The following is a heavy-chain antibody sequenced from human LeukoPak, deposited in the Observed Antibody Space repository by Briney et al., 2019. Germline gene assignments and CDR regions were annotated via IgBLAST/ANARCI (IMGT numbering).Heavy chain of an antibody. CDR2: ISSSGSTI. V-gene: IGHV3-11*01. J-gene: IGHJ4*02. Sequence: GGSLRLSCAASGFTFSDYYMSWIRQAPGKGLEWVSYISSSGSTIYYADSVKGRFTISRDNAKNSLYLQMNSLRAEDMALYYCAKDYSSGWYYLDNWGQGTLVTVSS. CDR1: GFTFSDYY. D-gene: IGHD6-19*01. CDR3: AKDYSSGWYYLDN.